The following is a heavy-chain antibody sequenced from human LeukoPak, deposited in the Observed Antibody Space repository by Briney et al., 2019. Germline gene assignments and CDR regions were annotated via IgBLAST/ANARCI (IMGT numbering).Heavy chain of an antibody. D-gene: IGHD6-13*01. Sequence: SETLSLTCTVSGGSISNYYWSWIRQPPGKGLEWIGYIYYSGTTNYNPSLKSRVTIAVDTSKNQFSLKLNSVTAADTAVYYCARGVYIAAAQYGYWGQGTLVTVSS. CDR2: IYYSGTT. V-gene: IGHV4-59*01. CDR1: GGSISNYY. J-gene: IGHJ4*02. CDR3: ARGVYIAAAQYGY.